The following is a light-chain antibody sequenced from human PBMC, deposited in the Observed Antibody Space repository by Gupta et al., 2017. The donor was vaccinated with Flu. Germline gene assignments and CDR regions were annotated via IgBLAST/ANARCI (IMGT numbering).Light chain of an antibody. CDR2: SAS. CDR3: QQTYIMPFT. Sequence: DIKMNHSPSSLYASLGDRISITCRASEDINTYLNWYQQRPGESPKLLVYSASTLQSGVPPRFSGSGSGRDFTLTIASLQPGDFAIYYCQQTYIMPFTFGQGT. CDR1: EDINTY. J-gene: IGKJ2*01. V-gene: IGKV1-39*01.